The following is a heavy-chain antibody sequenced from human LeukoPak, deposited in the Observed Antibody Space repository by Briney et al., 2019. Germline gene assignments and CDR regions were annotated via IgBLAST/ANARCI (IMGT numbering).Heavy chain of an antibody. CDR1: GYTFTSYG. CDR3: ARERSYDILTGYYTMYYFDY. V-gene: IGHV1-18*01. Sequence: ASVKVSCKASGYTFTSYGISWVRQAPGQGLEWMGWISAYNGNTNYAQKLQGRVTMTTDTSTSTAYMELRSLRSDDTAVYYCARERSYDILTGYYTMYYFDYWGQGTLVTVSS. CDR2: ISAYNGNT. D-gene: IGHD3-9*01. J-gene: IGHJ4*02.